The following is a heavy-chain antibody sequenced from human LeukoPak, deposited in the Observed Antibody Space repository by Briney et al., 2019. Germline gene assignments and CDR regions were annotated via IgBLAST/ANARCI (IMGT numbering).Heavy chain of an antibody. Sequence: SQTLSLTCTVSGGSISSGGYYWSWIRQHPGKGLEWIGYIYYSGSTYYNPSLKSRVTITVDTSKNQFSLKLSSVTAADTAVYYCARGTVTGFDYWGQGTLVTVSS. CDR1: GGSISSGGYY. D-gene: IGHD4-17*01. J-gene: IGHJ4*02. CDR3: ARGTVTGFDY. CDR2: IYYSGST. V-gene: IGHV4-31*03.